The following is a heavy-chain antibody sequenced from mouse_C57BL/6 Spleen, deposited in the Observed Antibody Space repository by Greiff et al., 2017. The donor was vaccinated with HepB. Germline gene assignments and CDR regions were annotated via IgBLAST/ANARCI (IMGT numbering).Heavy chain of an antibody. D-gene: IGHD2-1*01. CDR1: GFTFSSYA. J-gene: IGHJ4*01. CDR3: TRALIYYGKGAMDY. V-gene: IGHV5-9-1*02. CDR2: ISSGGDYI. Sequence: EVQLVESGEGLVKPGGSLKLSCAASGFTFSSYAMSWVRQTPEKRLEWVAYISSGGDYIYYADTVKGRFTISRDNARNTLYLQMSSLKSEDTAMYYCTRALIYYGKGAMDYWGQGTSVTVSS.